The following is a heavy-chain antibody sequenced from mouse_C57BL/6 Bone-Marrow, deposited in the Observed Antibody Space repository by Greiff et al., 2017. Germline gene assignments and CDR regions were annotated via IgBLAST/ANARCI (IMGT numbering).Heavy chain of an antibody. CDR2: IDPSDSET. J-gene: IGHJ3*01. CDR3: ARSSYYGSSWFAY. Sequence: QVQLQQPGAELVRPGSSVKLSCKASGYTFTSYWMHWVKQRPIQGLEWIGNIDPSDSETHYNQKFKDKATLTVDKSSSTAYMQLSSLTSEDSSFYYCARSSYYGSSWFAYWGQGTLVTVSA. V-gene: IGHV1-52*01. D-gene: IGHD1-1*01. CDR1: GYTFTSYW.